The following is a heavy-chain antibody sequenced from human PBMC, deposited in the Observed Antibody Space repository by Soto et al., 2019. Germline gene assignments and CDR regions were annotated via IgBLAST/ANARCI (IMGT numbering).Heavy chain of an antibody. CDR3: AKVIVLGASTIEF. Sequence: GGSLRLSCAASGFTFNHYGMTWVRQAPGKGLEWVSVISGSGGTTYYADSVKGRFTISRDNSKSTVYLQMNSLRVEDTALYSCAKVIVLGASTIEFWGPGTLVTVSS. CDR2: ISGSGGTT. J-gene: IGHJ4*02. CDR1: GFTFNHYG. D-gene: IGHD6-6*01. V-gene: IGHV3-23*01.